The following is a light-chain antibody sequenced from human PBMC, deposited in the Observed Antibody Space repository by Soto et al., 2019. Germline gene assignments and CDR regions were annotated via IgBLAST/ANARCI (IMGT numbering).Light chain of an antibody. J-gene: IGKJ2*01. CDR2: WAS. CDR1: QSVLYSPNNKNY. V-gene: IGKV4-1*01. CDR3: QQYYSTPYT. Sequence: DIVMTQSPDSLAVSLGERATINCKSSQSVLYSPNNKNYLAWYQQKPGQPPKLLIYWASTRESGVPDRFSGSGSVTDFTLTISSLQAEDVAFYYCQQYYSTPYTFGQGTKLEIK.